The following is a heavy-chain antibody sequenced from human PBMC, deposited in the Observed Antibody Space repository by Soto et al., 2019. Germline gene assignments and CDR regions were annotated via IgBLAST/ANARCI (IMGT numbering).Heavy chain of an antibody. CDR1: GYTFTSYG. CDR2: ISAHNGNT. Sequence: QVHLVQSGAEVKKPGASVKVSCKASGYTFTSYGITWVRQAPGQGLEWMGWISAHNGNTDYAQKLQGRVIVTRDTSTSTAYIELRGLRSDDTAVYYCARGRNGDYWGQGALVTVSS. D-gene: IGHD1-1*01. CDR3: ARGRNGDY. V-gene: IGHV1-18*01. J-gene: IGHJ4*02.